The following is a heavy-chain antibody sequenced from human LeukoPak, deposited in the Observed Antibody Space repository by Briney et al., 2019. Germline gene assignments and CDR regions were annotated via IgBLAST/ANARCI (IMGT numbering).Heavy chain of an antibody. Sequence: PGGSLRLSCEASGFTFSHYGMHWVRQAPGKGLEWVSAVSASSGSTYYADSVKGRFTISRDNSKNTLYLQMNSLGAEATAVYYCAKTGGTGYYDNSGYYYFDSWGQGTLVTVSP. V-gene: IGHV3-23*01. CDR2: VSASSGST. J-gene: IGHJ4*02. D-gene: IGHD3-22*01. CDR1: GFTFSHYG. CDR3: AKTGGTGYYDNSGYYYFDS.